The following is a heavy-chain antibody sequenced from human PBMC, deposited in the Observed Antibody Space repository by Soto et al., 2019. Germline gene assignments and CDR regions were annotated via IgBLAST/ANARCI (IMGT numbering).Heavy chain of an antibody. CDR3: ARGRYGDY. V-gene: IGHV1-18*01. J-gene: IGHJ4*01. Sequence: QVHLVQSGAEVKKPGASVKVSCKGSGYGFTTYSITWVRQAPGQGLEWMAWISAHNGNTNYAQKLQGRVTVTRDTSTSTAYMELRSLRSDDTAVYYCARGRYGDYWGQVALVTLSS. CDR1: GYGFTTYS. CDR2: ISAHNGNT. D-gene: IGHD1-1*01.